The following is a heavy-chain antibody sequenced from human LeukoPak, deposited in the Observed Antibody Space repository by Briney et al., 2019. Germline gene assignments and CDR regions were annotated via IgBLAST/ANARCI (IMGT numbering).Heavy chain of an antibody. Sequence: PSETLSLTCAVYGGSFSGYYWSWIRQPPGKGLEWIGSIYYSGSTYYNPSLKSRVTISVDTSKNQFSLKLSSVTAADTAVYYCARHHRYGGSGSYYPGDWFDPWGQGTLVTVSS. CDR1: GGSFSGYY. D-gene: IGHD3-10*01. CDR2: IYYSGST. J-gene: IGHJ5*02. CDR3: ARHHRYGGSGSYYPGDWFDP. V-gene: IGHV4-34*01.